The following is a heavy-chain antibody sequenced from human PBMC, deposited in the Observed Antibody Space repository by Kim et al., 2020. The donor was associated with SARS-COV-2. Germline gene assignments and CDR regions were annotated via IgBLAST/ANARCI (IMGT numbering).Heavy chain of an antibody. J-gene: IGHJ6*02. V-gene: IGHV4-59*01. D-gene: IGHD4-4*01. CDR3: ARVSSNLPREGYYGMDV. CDR1: GGSISSYY. Sequence: SETLSLTCTVSGGSISSYYWSWIRQPPGKGLEWIGYIYYSGSTNYNPSLKSRVTISVDTSKNQFSLKLSSVTAADTAVYYCARVSSNLPREGYYGMDVWGQGTTGTVSS. CDR2: IYYSGST.